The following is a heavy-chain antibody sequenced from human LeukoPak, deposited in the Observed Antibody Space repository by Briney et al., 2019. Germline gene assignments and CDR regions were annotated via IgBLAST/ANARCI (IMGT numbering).Heavy chain of an antibody. V-gene: IGHV4-4*02. CDR3: ARSSGSSYDRAFDI. J-gene: IGHJ3*02. CDR1: GGSISSKNW. D-gene: IGHD1-26*01. Sequence: PSGTLSLTCAVSGGSISSKNWWIWVRQPPEKGLEWIGEIYHTGSTNYNPSLKSRVTISVDTSKNQFFLQLRSVTTADTAVYYCARSSGSSYDRAFDIWGQGTMVTVSS. CDR2: IYHTGST.